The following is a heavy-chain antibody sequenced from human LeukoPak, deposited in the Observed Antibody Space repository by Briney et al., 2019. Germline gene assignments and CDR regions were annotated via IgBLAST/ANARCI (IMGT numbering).Heavy chain of an antibody. CDR1: GFTFSSYA. CDR3: ARDRWEDIVVVVAATPVFDAFDI. V-gene: IGHV3-23*01. CDR2: ISGSGGTT. J-gene: IGHJ3*02. Sequence: PGGSLRLSCAASGFTFSSYAMSWVRQAPGKGLEWVSAISGSGGTTYYADSVKGRFTISRDHSKNTLYLQMNSLRAEDTAVYYCARDRWEDIVVVVAATPVFDAFDIWGQGTMVTVSS. D-gene: IGHD2-15*01.